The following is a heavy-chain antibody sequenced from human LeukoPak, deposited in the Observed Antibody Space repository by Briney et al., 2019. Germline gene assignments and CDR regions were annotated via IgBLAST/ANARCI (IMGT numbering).Heavy chain of an antibody. D-gene: IGHD4-23*01. CDR2: INHSGST. CDR3: ARDKGEEGNLWYFDL. CDR1: GGSFSGYY. V-gene: IGHV4-34*01. J-gene: IGHJ2*01. Sequence: SETLSLTCAVSGGSFSGYYWSWIRQPPGKGLEWIGEINHSGSTKYNPSLKSRVTISVDTSKNQFSLKLSSVTAADTAVYYCARDKGEEGNLWYFDLWGRGTLVTVSS.